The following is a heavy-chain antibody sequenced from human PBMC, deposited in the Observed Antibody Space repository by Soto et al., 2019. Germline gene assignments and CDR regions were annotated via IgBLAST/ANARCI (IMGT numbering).Heavy chain of an antibody. CDR1: GGSINFYY. Sequence: HVQLQESGPGLVKPSETLSLTCTVSGGSINFYYWSWIRQPAGKGLEWIGRIYTSGSANYNPSLKSRVSMSVDTSKNQLSLKLRTVTAADSAIYYCTRDRSEGSGRYFWVDSWGQGILVTVSS. V-gene: IGHV4-4*07. CDR2: IYTSGSA. J-gene: IGHJ4*02. D-gene: IGHD1-26*01. CDR3: TRDRSEGSGRYFWVDS.